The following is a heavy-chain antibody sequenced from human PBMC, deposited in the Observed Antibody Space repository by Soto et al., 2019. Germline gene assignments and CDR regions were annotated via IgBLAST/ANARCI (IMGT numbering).Heavy chain of an antibody. CDR1: GFTFSVYA. J-gene: IGHJ4*02. CDR2: ISGSGGST. Sequence: HPGGSLRLSCAASGFTFSVYAMSWVRQPPGKGLEWVSTISGSGGSTYYADSVKGRFTISRDNSKNTLYLQMNSLRAEDTAVYYCAKPLTTGYYFPFDYWGQGTLDTVSS. CDR3: AKPLTTGYYFPFDY. V-gene: IGHV3-23*01. D-gene: IGHD3-9*01.